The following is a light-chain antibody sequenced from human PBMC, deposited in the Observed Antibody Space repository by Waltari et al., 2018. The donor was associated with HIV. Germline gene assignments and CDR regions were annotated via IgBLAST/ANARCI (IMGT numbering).Light chain of an antibody. Sequence: QSMLTQSPSASGTPGQRVTISCSGGASNIGANSVNWYQQLPGTAPRLLIYTNAQRPSGVPDRFSGSKSGTSASLVISGLRSEDEAAYYCATYDDTLSGHVVFGGGTTLTVL. CDR1: ASNIGANS. CDR3: ATYDDTLSGHVV. CDR2: TNA. J-gene: IGLJ2*01. V-gene: IGLV1-44*01.